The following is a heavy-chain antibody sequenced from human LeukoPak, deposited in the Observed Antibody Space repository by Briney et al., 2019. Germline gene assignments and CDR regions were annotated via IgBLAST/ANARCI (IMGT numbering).Heavy chain of an antibody. CDR3: ARNLFGDYFLDY. J-gene: IGHJ4*02. CDR2: IRSSSGTI. Sequence: GGSLRLSCVASGFTFSGYSMNWVRQTPGKGLEWVSYIRSSSGTIYYADSVRGRFTISRDNAKNSLYLQMNSLSAEDTAVYFCARNLFGDYFLDYWGQGTLVTVS. V-gene: IGHV3-48*04. CDR1: GFTFSGYS. D-gene: IGHD4-17*01.